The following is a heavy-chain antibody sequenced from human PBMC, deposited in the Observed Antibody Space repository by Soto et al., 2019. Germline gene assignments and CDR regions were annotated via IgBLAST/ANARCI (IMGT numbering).Heavy chain of an antibody. CDR1: GFTFSSYW. D-gene: IGHD1-20*01. V-gene: IGHV3-7*01. J-gene: IGHJ4*02. Sequence: GGSLRLSCAASGFTFSSYWMSWVRQAPGKGLEWVANIKQDGSEKYYVDSVKGRFTISRDNAKNSLYLQMNSLRAEDTAVYYCARDSGDNWNDEDYFDYWGQGTLVTVSS. CDR2: IKQDGSEK. CDR3: ARDSGDNWNDEDYFDY.